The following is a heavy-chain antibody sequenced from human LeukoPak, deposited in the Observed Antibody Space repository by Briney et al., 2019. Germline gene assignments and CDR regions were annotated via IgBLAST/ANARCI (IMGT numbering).Heavy chain of an antibody. CDR3: AREGGTIVPAATAFDY. V-gene: IGHV3-7*01. J-gene: IGHJ4*02. CDR1: GFTFSSYW. Sequence: GGSLRLSCAASGFTFSSYWMSWVRQAPGKGLEWVANIKQDGSEKYYVDSVKGRFTISRDNAKNSLYLQMNSLRAEDTAVYYCAREGGTIVPAATAFDYWGQGTLVTVSS. D-gene: IGHD2-2*01. CDR2: IKQDGSEK.